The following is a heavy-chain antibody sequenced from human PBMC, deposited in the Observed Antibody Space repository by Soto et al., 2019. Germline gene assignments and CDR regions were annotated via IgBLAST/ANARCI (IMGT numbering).Heavy chain of an antibody. J-gene: IGHJ4*02. CDR3: ARDQADYGDSHFDY. CDR2: IYYSGST. D-gene: IGHD4-17*01. V-gene: IGHV4-31*03. CDR1: GGSISSGGYY. Sequence: SETLSLTCTVSGGSISSGGYYWSWIRQHPGKGLEWIGYIYYSGSTYYNPSLKSRVTISVDTSKNQFSLKLSSVTAADTAVYYCARDQADYGDSHFDYWGQGTLVTVSS.